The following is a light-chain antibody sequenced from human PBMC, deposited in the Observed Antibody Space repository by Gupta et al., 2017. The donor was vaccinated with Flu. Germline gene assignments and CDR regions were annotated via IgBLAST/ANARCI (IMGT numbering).Light chain of an antibody. V-gene: IGLV1-44*01. CDR2: TNN. CDR3: AAWDDSLNGPV. Sequence: QSVLTQPPSASGTPAQRVTISCPGSSSNIGSNTLNWYQQLPGTAPKLLIYTNNQRPSGVPDRFSGSKSGTSASLAISGLQSEDEADYYCAAWDDSLNGPVFGGGTKLTVL. CDR1: SSNIGSNT. J-gene: IGLJ2*01.